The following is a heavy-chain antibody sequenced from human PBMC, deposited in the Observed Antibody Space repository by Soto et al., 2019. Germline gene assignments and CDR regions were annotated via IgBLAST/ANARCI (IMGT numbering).Heavy chain of an antibody. Sequence: QVQLVESGGGVVQPGRSLRLSCAASGFTFSSYAMHWVRQAPGKGLEWVAVISYDGSNKYYADSVKGRFTISRDNSNNSLYPLMNSVRAEDAAEYYGARDRSGYSYGSYGTPKYTFDYGGQGTLVTVSS. V-gene: IGHV3-30-3*01. CDR2: ISYDGSNK. D-gene: IGHD5-18*01. J-gene: IGHJ4*02. CDR1: GFTFSSYA. CDR3: ARDRSGYSYGSYGTPKYTFDY.